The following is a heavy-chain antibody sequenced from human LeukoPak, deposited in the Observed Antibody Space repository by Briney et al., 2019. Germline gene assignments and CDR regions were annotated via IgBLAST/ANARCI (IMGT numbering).Heavy chain of an antibody. D-gene: IGHD3-16*01. V-gene: IGHV4-59*01. J-gene: IGHJ3*02. CDR3: ASGGPRDAFDM. CDR1: GGSISSYY. Sequence: PSQTLSLTCTVSGGSISSYYWSWLRQPPGKGLEWIGYIYYSGSTNYNPSLKSRVTISVDTSKNQFSLKLSSVTAADTAVYYCASGGPRDAFDMGGQGTMVTVSS. CDR2: IYYSGST.